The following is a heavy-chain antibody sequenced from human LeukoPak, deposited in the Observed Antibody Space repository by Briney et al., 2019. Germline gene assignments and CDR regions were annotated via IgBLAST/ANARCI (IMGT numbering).Heavy chain of an antibody. D-gene: IGHD3-10*01. V-gene: IGHV4-34*01. CDR3: ARGPRFGELLWHWFDP. CDR1: GGSFSGYY. Sequence: SETLSLTCAVYGGSFSGYYWSWIRQPPGKGLEWIVSMYHSGSTYYNPPLKSRVTISEDTSKNQFSLKLRSVTAADTAVYYCARGPRFGELLWHWFDPWGQGTLVTVSS. CDR2: MYHSGST. J-gene: IGHJ5*02.